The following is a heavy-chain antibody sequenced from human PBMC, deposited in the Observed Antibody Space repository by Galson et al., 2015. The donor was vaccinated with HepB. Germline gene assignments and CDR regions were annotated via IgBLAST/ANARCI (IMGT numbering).Heavy chain of an antibody. J-gene: IGHJ3*02. CDR1: GFTFSSYW. CDR3: ARERSAYDSSGYYIVDAFDI. CDR2: IKQDGSEK. Sequence: SLRLSCAASGFTFSSYWMSWVRQAPGKGLEWVANIKQDGSEKYYVDSVKGRFTISRDNAKNSLYLQMNSLRAEDTAVYYCARERSAYDSSGYYIVDAFDIWGQGTMVTVSS. V-gene: IGHV3-7*03. D-gene: IGHD3-22*01.